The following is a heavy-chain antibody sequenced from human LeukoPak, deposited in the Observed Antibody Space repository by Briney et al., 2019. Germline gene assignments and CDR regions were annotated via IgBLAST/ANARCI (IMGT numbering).Heavy chain of an antibody. CDR1: GFTVSSNY. CDR2: IYSGGST. Sequence: PGGSLRLSCAASGFTVSSNYMSWVRQAPGNGLEWVSVIYSGGSTYYADSVKGRFTISRDNSKNTLYLQMNSLRAEDTAVYYCARAGYGDSYYYYGMDVWGQGTTVTVSS. V-gene: IGHV3-53*01. D-gene: IGHD4-17*01. J-gene: IGHJ6*02. CDR3: ARAGYGDSYYYYGMDV.